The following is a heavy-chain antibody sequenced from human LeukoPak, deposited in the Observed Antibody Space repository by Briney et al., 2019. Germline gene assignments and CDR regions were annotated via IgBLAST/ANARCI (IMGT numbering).Heavy chain of an antibody. CDR3: ASKVALTGPYYYYGMDV. CDR2: IYSGGST. CDR1: GFTVSSNY. Sequence: PGGSLRLSCAASGFTVSSNYMSWVRQAPGKGLEWVSVIYSGGSTYYADSVKGRFTISRDNSKNTLYLQMNSLRAEDTAVYYCASKVALTGPYYYYGMDVWGQGTTVTVSS. D-gene: IGHD3-9*01. J-gene: IGHJ6*02. V-gene: IGHV3-66*01.